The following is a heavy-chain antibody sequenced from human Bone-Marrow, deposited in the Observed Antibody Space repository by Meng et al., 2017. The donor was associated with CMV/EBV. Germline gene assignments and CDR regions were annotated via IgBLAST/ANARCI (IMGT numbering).Heavy chain of an antibody. CDR1: GYTFTSYY. V-gene: IGHV1-46*01. CDR2: INPSGGST. J-gene: IGHJ4*02. CDR3: ARGRYYGSGSYGAPYYFDY. D-gene: IGHD3-10*01. Sequence: ASVKVSCKASGYTFTSYYMHWVRQAPGQGLEWMGIINPSGGSTSYAQKFQGRVTMTRDTSTSTVYMELSSLRSEDTAVYYCARGRYYGSGSYGAPYYFDYWGQGTRVTVSS.